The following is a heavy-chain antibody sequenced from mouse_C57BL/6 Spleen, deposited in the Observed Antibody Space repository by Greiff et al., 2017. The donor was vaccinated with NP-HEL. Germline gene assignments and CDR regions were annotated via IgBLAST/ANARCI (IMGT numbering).Heavy chain of an antibody. D-gene: IGHD1-1*01. V-gene: IGHV1-55*01. CDR2: IYPGSGST. CDR3: ASRVLRSLYFDV. CDR1: GYTFTSYW. J-gene: IGHJ1*03. Sequence: QVQLQQPGAELVKPGASVKMSCKASGYTFTSYWITWVKQRPGQGLEWIGDIYPGSGSTNYNEKFKSKATLTVDTSSSTAYIQLSSLTSEDSAVYYCASRVLRSLYFDVWGTGTTVTVSS.